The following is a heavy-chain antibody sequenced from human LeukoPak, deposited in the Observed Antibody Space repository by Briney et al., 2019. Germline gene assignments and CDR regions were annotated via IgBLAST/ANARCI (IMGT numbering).Heavy chain of an antibody. J-gene: IGHJ5*02. D-gene: IGHD3-9*01. Sequence: PGGSLRLSCAASGFTFSSSAMSWVRLAPGKGLEWIGSIYYSGSTYYNPSLKSRVTISVDTSKNQFSLKLSSVTAADTAVYYCARQYYDILTGYSDWFDPWGQGTLVTVSS. CDR1: GFTFSSSA. CDR2: IYYSGST. V-gene: IGHV4-39*01. CDR3: ARQYYDILTGYSDWFDP.